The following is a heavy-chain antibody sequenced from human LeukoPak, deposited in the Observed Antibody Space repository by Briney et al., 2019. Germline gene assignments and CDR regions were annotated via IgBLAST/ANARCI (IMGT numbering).Heavy chain of an antibody. CDR3: ARGGIPDY. Sequence: SETLSLTCTVSGGSISRGSYHWSWIRQPAGKGLEWIGRFYTSGTPNYNPSLKSRVTILVDTSRNQFSLKLNSATAADTAVYYCARGGIPDYWGQGILVTVSS. D-gene: IGHD2-21*01. CDR1: GGSISRGSYH. J-gene: IGHJ4*02. V-gene: IGHV4-61*02. CDR2: FYTSGTP.